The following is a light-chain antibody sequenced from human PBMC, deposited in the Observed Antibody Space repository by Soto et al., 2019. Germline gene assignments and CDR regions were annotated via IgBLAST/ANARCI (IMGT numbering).Light chain of an antibody. CDR3: AVWDASLSGVV. CDR2: GNN. Sequence: QSVLTQPPSASGTPGQTVTISSSGSSSNIGTNYVFWYQQLPGTAPKLLIYGNNQRPSGVPDRFSGSRSGTSASLAISGLRPEDEADYYCAVWDASLSGVVFGGGTQLTVL. J-gene: IGLJ7*01. V-gene: IGLV1-47*01. CDR1: SSNIGTNY.